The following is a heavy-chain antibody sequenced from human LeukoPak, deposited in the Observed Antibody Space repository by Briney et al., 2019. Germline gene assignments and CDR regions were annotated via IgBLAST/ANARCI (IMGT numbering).Heavy chain of an antibody. CDR2: IYYSGST. CDR1: GGSISSYY. Sequence: SETLSLTCTVSGGSISSYYWSWIRQSPGKGLEWIGYIYYSGSTNYNPSLKSRVTISVDTSKNQFSLKLSSVTAADTAMYYCARALLVRDSSTPYFDYWGQGTLVTVSS. D-gene: IGHD6-6*01. CDR3: ARALLVRDSSTPYFDY. J-gene: IGHJ4*02. V-gene: IGHV4-59*08.